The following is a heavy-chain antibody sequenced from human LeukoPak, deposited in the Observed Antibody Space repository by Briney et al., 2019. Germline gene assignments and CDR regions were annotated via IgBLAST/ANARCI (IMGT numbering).Heavy chain of an antibody. D-gene: IGHD3-10*01. J-gene: IGHJ4*02. CDR3: TRGIGFMVADY. Sequence: SETLSLTCAVYGGSFTAYYWSWIRQPPGKGLEWIGDIDHTGTTNYNPSLKSRLTISIDTSKNQFSLKLRSVTAADTAVYYCTRGIGFMVADYWGQGTLATVSS. CDR2: IDHTGTT. CDR1: GGSFTAYY. V-gene: IGHV4-34*01.